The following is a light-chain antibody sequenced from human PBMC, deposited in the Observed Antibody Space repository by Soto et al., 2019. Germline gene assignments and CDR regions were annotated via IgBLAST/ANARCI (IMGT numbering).Light chain of an antibody. CDR3: QQYNSYSET. CDR2: DAS. CDR1: QSIGSW. Sequence: DIQMTQSPSTLSASVGDRVTITCRASQSIGSWLAWYQQKPGKAPKLLIYDASGLESGVPSRFSGSGYGTEFTLNISSLQPDDSATYYCQQYNSYSETFGQGTKVEIK. V-gene: IGKV1-5*01. J-gene: IGKJ1*01.